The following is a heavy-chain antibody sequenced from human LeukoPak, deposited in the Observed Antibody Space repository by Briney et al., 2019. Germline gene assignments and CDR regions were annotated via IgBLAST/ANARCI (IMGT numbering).Heavy chain of an antibody. CDR2: TYYSGTT. J-gene: IGHJ3*01. D-gene: IGHD4-23*01. CDR3: ARGPTTVVNYAFDL. V-gene: IGHV4-59*01. Sequence: PSETLSLTCTVSGGSINGYFWSWIRQPPGKGMEWIGYTYYSGTTSYNPSLKSRVTISIEMSKNQFSLKLNSVTAADTAVYYCARGPTTVVNYAFDLWGQGTMVTVSS. CDR1: GGSINGYF.